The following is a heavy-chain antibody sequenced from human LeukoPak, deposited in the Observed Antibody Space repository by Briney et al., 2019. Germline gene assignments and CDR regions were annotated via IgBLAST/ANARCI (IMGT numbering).Heavy chain of an antibody. J-gene: IGHJ4*02. Sequence: GSLRLSCAASGFTFSTYGMHWVRQAPGKGLEWVAFIRYDGSNKYHADSVKGRFTISRDNSKNTLYLQMNSLRAEDTAVYYCAKGHYYNILTGYSVRRGLDYWGQGTLVTVSS. CDR3: AKGHYYNILTGYSVRRGLDY. V-gene: IGHV3-30*02. CDR2: IRYDGSNK. CDR1: GFTFSTYG. D-gene: IGHD3-9*01.